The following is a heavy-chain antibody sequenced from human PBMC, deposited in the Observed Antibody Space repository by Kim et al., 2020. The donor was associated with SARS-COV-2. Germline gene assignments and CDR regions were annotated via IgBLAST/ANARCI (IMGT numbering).Heavy chain of an antibody. J-gene: IGHJ4*02. V-gene: IGHV3-7*01. Sequence: GGSLRLSCAVSGFTFSNYWMSGVRQAPGKGLEWVANIKQDGSEKYYVDSVKGRFTISRDNAKNSLYLQLNSLRDEDTAVYYCARAAGSWDYWGQGTLVTVSS. CDR1: GFTFSNYW. CDR3: ARAAGSWDY. CDR2: IKQDGSEK. D-gene: IGHD6-13*01.